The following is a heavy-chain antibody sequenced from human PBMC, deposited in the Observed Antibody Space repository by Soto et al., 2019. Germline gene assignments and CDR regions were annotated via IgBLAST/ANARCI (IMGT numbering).Heavy chain of an antibody. CDR1: GFTFSSYG. V-gene: IGHV3-30*18. Sequence: ESGGGVVQPGRSLRLSCAASGFTFSSYGMHWVRQAPGKGLEWVAVISYDGSNKYYADSVKGRFTISRDNSKNTLYLQMNSLRAEDTAVYYCAKDEVAAAGTTYGMDVWGQGTTVTVSS. J-gene: IGHJ6*02. CDR3: AKDEVAAAGTTYGMDV. CDR2: ISYDGSNK. D-gene: IGHD6-13*01.